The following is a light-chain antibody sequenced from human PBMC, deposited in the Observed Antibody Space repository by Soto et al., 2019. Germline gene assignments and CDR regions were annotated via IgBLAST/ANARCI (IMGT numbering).Light chain of an antibody. J-gene: IGLJ1*01. Sequence: QSVLTQPASVSGSPGQSITISCTGTSSDVGRYNYVSWYQHHPGNAPKLIIYEVSNRPSGVSDRFSGSKSGSTASLTISGLQAEDEADYYCNSYTTISTLVFGSGTKVTVL. CDR3: NSYTTISTLV. CDR1: SSDVGRYNY. V-gene: IGLV2-14*01. CDR2: EVS.